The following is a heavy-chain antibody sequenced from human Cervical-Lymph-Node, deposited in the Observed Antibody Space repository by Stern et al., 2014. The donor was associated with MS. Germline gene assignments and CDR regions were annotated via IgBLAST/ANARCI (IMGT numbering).Heavy chain of an antibody. D-gene: IGHD6-13*01. Sequence: EVQLVQSGGDLVQPGRSLRLSCAASGFRFDLYAMHWVRQVPGKGLEWVAGISWNSVSIGYAGSVQGRFTISRDNVKNFLYLQMDSLRPEDTAVYYCAKEIRRADSSPDYWGQGALVTVSS. J-gene: IGHJ4*02. CDR3: AKEIRRADSSPDY. CDR2: ISWNSVSI. V-gene: IGHV3-9*01. CDR1: GFRFDLYA.